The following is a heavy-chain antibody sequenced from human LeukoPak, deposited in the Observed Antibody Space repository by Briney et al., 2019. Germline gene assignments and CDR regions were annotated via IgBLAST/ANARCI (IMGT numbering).Heavy chain of an antibody. CDR3: ARDDSSSSY. J-gene: IGHJ4*02. CDR1: GVSISSDY. CDR2: IYYSGST. Sequence: PSETLSLTCTVSGVSISSDYWSWIRQPPGKGLEWIGYIYYSGSTNYNPSLKSRVTISLDRSKNQFSLKLTSVTAADTAVYYCARDDSSSSYWGQGTLVTVSS. D-gene: IGHD6-6*01. V-gene: IGHV4-59*01.